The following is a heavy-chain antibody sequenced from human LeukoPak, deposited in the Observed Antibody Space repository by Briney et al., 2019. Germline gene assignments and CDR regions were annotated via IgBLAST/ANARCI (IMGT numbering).Heavy chain of an antibody. D-gene: IGHD5-18*01. CDR1: GFTFSSYS. Sequence: GGSLRLSCTASGFTFSSYSMNWVRQAPGKGLEWVSSISSSSSYIYYADSVKGRFTISRDNAKNSLYLQMNSLRAEDTAVYYCARDRGGYSYGYDYWGQGTLVTVSS. CDR3: ARDRGGYSYGYDY. CDR2: ISSSSSYI. J-gene: IGHJ4*02. V-gene: IGHV3-21*01.